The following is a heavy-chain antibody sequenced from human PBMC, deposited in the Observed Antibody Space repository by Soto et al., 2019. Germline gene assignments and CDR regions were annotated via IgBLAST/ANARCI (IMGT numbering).Heavy chain of an antibody. CDR2: IKSKTDGGTT. Sequence: GGSLRLSCAASGFTVSNAWMSWVRQAPGKGLEWVGRIKSKTDGGTTDYAEPVKGRFTISTDDSKNTLYLHMNSLNTEDTAVYYYTTDRGGVIGGVLDGFDNWGQGTMVTVSS. CDR1: GFTVSNAW. J-gene: IGHJ3*02. D-gene: IGHD3-22*01. V-gene: IGHV3-15*01. CDR3: TTDRGGVIGGVLDGFDN.